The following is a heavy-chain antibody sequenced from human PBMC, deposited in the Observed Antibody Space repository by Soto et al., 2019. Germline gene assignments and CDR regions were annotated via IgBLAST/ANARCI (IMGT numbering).Heavy chain of an antibody. J-gene: IGHJ5*02. Sequence: SLRLSCAASGFTFSDYYMSWIRQAPGKGLEWVSYISSSSSYTNYADSVKGRFTISRDNAKNSLYLQMNSLRAEDTAVYYCARDFMRLRLGELSFDPWGQGTLVNVSS. CDR1: GFTFSDYY. D-gene: IGHD3-16*02. CDR3: ARDFMRLRLGELSFDP. CDR2: ISSSSSYT. V-gene: IGHV3-11*06.